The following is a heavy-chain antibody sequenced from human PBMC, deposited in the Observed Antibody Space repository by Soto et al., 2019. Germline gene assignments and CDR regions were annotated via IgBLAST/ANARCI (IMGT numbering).Heavy chain of an antibody. CDR3: ARDNAVQAFDP. CDR1: GFTFSSYG. J-gene: IGHJ5*02. CDR2: IWYDGSNK. V-gene: IGHV3-33*01. D-gene: IGHD2-8*01. Sequence: GGSLRLSCAAPGFTFSSYGMHWVRQAPGKGLEWVAVIWYDGSNKYYADSVKGRFTISRDNSKNTLYLQMNSLRAEDTAVYYCARDNAVQAFDPWGQGTLVTVSS.